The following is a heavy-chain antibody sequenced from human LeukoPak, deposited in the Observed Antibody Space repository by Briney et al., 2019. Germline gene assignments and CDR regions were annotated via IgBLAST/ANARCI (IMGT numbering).Heavy chain of an antibody. J-gene: IGHJ4*02. Sequence: GGSLRLSCAVSGLTFSSSWMDWVRQAPGKGLEWVASINPDGNKKYSADSVKGRFTISRDNSKNTLYLQMNSLRAEDTAVYYCAKDREPPGDYWGQGTLVTVSS. CDR3: AKDREPPGDY. D-gene: IGHD1-14*01. V-gene: IGHV3-7*03. CDR2: INPDGNKK. CDR1: GLTFSSSW.